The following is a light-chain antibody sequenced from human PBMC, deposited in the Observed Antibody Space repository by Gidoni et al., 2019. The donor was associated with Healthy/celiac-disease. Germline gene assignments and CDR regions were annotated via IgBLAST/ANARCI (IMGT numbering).Light chain of an antibody. CDR2: DAS. J-gene: IGKJ5*01. CDR1: QSVSSY. CDR3: QQRSNWPPLIT. Sequence: EIVLTQSPATLSLSPGERATLSCRASQSVSSYLAWYQQKPGQAPRLLIYDASNRATGIPARFSGSGSGTDFTLTFSSLEPEDFAVYYCQQRSNWPPLITFGQGTRLEIK. V-gene: IGKV3-11*01.